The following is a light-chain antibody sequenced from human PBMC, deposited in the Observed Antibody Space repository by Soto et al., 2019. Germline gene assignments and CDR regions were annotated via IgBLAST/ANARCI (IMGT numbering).Light chain of an antibody. V-gene: IGLV2-14*01. CDR2: EVS. Sequence: QSALTQPASVSGPPGQSITISCTGTSSDVGGYNYVSWYQQHPGKAPKLMIYEVSNRPSGVSNRFSGSKSGNTASLTISGLQAEDEADYYCSSYTSSSTYVFGTGKKVTV. J-gene: IGLJ1*01. CDR1: SSDVGGYNY. CDR3: SSYTSSSTYV.